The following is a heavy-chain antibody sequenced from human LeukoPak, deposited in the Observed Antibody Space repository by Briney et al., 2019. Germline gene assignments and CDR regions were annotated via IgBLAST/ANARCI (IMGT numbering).Heavy chain of an antibody. D-gene: IGHD3-22*01. Sequence: GGSLRLSCAASGFTFSSYAMSWVRQAPGKGLEWVSAISGSGGSTYYADSVKGRFTISRDNSRNTVSLQMNTLRAEDTAVYYCARGNSYDSSGYPEYFQNWGQGTLVTVSS. CDR3: ARGNSYDSSGYPEYFQN. J-gene: IGHJ1*01. CDR2: ISGSGGST. V-gene: IGHV3-23*01. CDR1: GFTFSSYA.